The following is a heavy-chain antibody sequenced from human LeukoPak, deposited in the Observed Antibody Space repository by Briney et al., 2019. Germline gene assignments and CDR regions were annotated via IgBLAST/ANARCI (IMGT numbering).Heavy chain of an antibody. J-gene: IGHJ4*02. D-gene: IGHD3-22*01. CDR3: ARASSGYADY. CDR1: GFTFSSYS. V-gene: IGHV3-21*01. CDR2: ISSSSSYI. Sequence: GGSLRLSCAASGFTFSSYSMNWVRQAPGKGLEWVSSISSSSSYIYYADSVKGRFTISRDNAKSSLYLQMNSLRAEDTAVYYCARASSGYADYWGQGTLVTVSS.